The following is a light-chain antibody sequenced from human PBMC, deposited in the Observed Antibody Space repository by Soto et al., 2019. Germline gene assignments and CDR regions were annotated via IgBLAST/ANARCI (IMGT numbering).Light chain of an antibody. CDR3: QKRCFWPST. CDR2: DPS. CDR1: QSVSSY. V-gene: IGKV3-11*01. J-gene: IGKJ4*01. Sequence: EIVLTQSPATLSLSPGERAALSCRASQSVSSYLAWYQQKPGQAPRLLIYDPSKRAPGIPARFTGSGSGTDFTLTISRLEPEDFAVYFCQKRCFWPSTFGGGTKVEI.